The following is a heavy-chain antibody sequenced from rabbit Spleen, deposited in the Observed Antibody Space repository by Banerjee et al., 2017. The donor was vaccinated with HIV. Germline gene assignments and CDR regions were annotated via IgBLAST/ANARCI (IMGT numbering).Heavy chain of an antibody. CDR3: ARDTGTSFSTYGMDL. CDR2: IYAGSSGST. CDR1: GFSFNTASD. Sequence: QEQLVESGGGLVKPGASLTLPCKPSGFSFNTASDCCWVRQAPGKGLEWIACIYAGSSGSTYSATWAKGRFTISKTSSTTVTLQMTSLTAADTATYFCARDTGTSFSTYGMDLWGQGTLVTVS. V-gene: IGHV1S45*01. D-gene: IGHD8-1*01. J-gene: IGHJ6*01.